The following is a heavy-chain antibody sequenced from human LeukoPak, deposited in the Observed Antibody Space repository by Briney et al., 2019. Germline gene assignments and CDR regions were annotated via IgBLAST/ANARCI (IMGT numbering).Heavy chain of an antibody. CDR3: AKGEMAPYYYMDV. Sequence: GGSLRLSCAASGFTFSSYAMSWVRQAPGKGLEWVSAISGSGGSTYYADSVKGRFTISRDNSKNTLCLQMNSLRAEDTAVYYCAKGEMAPYYYMDVWGKGTTVTVSS. CDR2: ISGSGGST. V-gene: IGHV3-23*01. J-gene: IGHJ6*03. D-gene: IGHD5-24*01. CDR1: GFTFSSYA.